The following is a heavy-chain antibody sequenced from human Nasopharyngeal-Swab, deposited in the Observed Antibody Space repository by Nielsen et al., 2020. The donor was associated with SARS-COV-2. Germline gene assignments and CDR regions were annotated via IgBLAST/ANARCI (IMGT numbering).Heavy chain of an antibody. D-gene: IGHD1-26*01. CDR2: IRSKADNYAT. V-gene: IGHV3-73*01. J-gene: IGHJ3*02. CDR1: GFTFSGYT. Sequence: GGSLRLSCAASGFTFSGYTMHWVRQASGKGLEWVGRIRSKADNYATAYAASVKGRFIISRDDSKNTAYLQMNSLKTEDTAVYYCARVNPVSGSYYDAFDIWGQGTMVTVSS. CDR3: ARVNPVSGSYYDAFDI.